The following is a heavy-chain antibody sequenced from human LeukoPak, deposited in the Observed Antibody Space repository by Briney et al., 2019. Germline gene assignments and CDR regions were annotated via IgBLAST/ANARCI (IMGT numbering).Heavy chain of an antibody. CDR2: TYYRSKWYN. Sequence: SQTLSLTCAISGDSVSSNSAAWYWIRQSPSRGLEWLGRTYYRSKWYNDYAVSVKSRITINPDTSKNQFSLQLNSVAPEDTAVYYCARERRIAAAGYFDYWGQGTLVTVSS. V-gene: IGHV6-1*01. CDR1: GDSVSSNSAA. CDR3: ARERRIAAAGYFDY. J-gene: IGHJ4*02. D-gene: IGHD6-13*01.